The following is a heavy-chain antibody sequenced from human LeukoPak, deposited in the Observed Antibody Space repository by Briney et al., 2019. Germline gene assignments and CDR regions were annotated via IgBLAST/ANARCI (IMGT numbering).Heavy chain of an antibody. V-gene: IGHV3-30*04. J-gene: IGHJ4*02. CDR1: GFTFSNYA. CDR2: ISYDGIHK. CDR3: ARARAGSVDY. Sequence: GKSLRLSCAASGFTFSNYAMHWVRQAPGKGLEWVAVISYDGIHKYYADPIKGRFNISRDNSDHTLFLLVDSLRPDDTAVYYCARARAGSVDYWGQGTLVTVSS. D-gene: IGHD3-10*01.